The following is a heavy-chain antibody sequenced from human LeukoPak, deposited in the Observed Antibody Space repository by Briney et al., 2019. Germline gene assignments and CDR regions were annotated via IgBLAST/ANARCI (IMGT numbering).Heavy chain of an antibody. CDR2: ISISGGGT. V-gene: IGHV3-23*01. Sequence: GGSLRLSCAASGFTFSNAWMNWVRQAPGKGLEWVSGISISGGGTYYVDSVKGRLTISRDNSKNTLCLQMNSLRAEDTAVYYCAKEDYSFGYYYGMDVWGQGTTVTVSS. CDR3: AKEDYSFGYYYGMDV. CDR1: GFTFSNAW. J-gene: IGHJ6*02. D-gene: IGHD4-11*01.